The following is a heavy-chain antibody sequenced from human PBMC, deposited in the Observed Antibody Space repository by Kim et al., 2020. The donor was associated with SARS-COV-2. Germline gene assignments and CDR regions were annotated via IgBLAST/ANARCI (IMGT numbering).Heavy chain of an antibody. V-gene: IGHV3-23*01. CDR1: GFTFSSYA. J-gene: IGHJ4*02. CDR2: ISGSGGST. D-gene: IGHD3-10*01. Sequence: GGSLRLSCAASGFTFSSYAMSWVRQAPGKGLEWVSAISGSGGSTYYADSVKGRFTISRDNSKNTLYLQMNSLRAEDTAVYYCAKDPPWMWVRGVIPQFDYWGQGTLVTVSS. CDR3: AKDPPWMWVRGVIPQFDY.